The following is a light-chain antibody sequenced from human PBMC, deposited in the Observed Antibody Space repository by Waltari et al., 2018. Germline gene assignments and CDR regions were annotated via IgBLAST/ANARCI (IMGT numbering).Light chain of an antibody. J-gene: IGKJ2*01. Sequence: DIVMTQSPDSLAVLRGERVPITCRSSQNLLYNSDNKNYLAWFQQKPGQPPKLLIYWASTRESGVPDRFSGSGSGTEFTLTISSLQAADVAVYYCQQCYSTPYTFGQGTKLEIK. CDR3: QQCYSTPYT. V-gene: IGKV4-1*01. CDR2: WAS. CDR1: QNLLYNSDNKNY.